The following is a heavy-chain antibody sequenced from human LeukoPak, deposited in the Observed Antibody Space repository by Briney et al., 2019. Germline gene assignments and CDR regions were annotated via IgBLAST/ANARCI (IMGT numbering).Heavy chain of an antibody. J-gene: IGHJ3*02. D-gene: IGHD1-26*01. Sequence: GGSLRLSCAASGFTFSSYAMSWVRQAPGQGLEWVSAISGSGGSTYYADSVKGRFTISRDNSKNTLYLQMNSLRAEDTAVYYCAKGGRHSGSYPDRFLAFHIWGQGTMVTVSS. CDR3: AKGGRHSGSYPDRFLAFHI. CDR1: GFTFSSYA. V-gene: IGHV3-23*01. CDR2: ISGSGGST.